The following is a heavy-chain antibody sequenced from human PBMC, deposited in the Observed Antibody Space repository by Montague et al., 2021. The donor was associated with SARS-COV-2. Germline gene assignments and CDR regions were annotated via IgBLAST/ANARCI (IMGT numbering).Heavy chain of an antibody. CDR3: ARGGTYHYGMDV. V-gene: IGHV4-4*02. D-gene: IGHD3-16*01. CDR2: IYYTGNT. Sequence: SETLSLTCAVSDGPISSPNWWNWVRQPPGKGLEWIGEIYYTGNTNYNPSLKSRVTIFIDKSKNHCSLQLTSVTAADTAVYYCARGGTYHYGMDVWGQGTTVTVSS. CDR1: DGPISSPNW. J-gene: IGHJ6*02.